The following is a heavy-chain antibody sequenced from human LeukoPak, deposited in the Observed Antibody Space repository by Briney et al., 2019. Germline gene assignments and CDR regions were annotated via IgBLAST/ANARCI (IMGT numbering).Heavy chain of an antibody. J-gene: IGHJ3*02. Sequence: PGGSXXLSXAASGXTFSNYGMSWVRXAPGXXXXXXSALSDSGTSTYYADSVKGRFTISRDNSKNTLHLQMNSLRAEDTAIYYCAKDRLTLDAFDIWGQGTMVTVSS. CDR3: AKDRLTLDAFDI. CDR2: LSDSGTST. V-gene: IGHV3-23*01. CDR1: GXTFSNYG. D-gene: IGHD2-21*02.